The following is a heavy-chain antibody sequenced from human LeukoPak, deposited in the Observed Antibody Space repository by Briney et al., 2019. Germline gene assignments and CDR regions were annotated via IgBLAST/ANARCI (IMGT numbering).Heavy chain of an antibody. D-gene: IGHD6-25*01. V-gene: IGHV3-53*01. J-gene: IGHJ6*02. CDR3: ARSGIYNYGLDV. Sequence: GGSLRLSCAASGFTVSSNYMSWVRQAPGKGLEWVSVIYSGGSTYYADSVKGRFTISRDNSKNTLYLQMNSLRADDTAVYYCARSGIYNYGLDVWGQGTTVTVSS. CDR2: IYSGGST. CDR1: GFTVSSNY.